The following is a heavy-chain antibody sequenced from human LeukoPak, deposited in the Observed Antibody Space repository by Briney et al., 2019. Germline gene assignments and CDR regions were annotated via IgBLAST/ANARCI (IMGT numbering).Heavy chain of an antibody. CDR2: ISSSSSYI. J-gene: IGHJ4*02. Sequence: GGSLRLSCAASGFTFSSYSMNWVRQAPGKGLEWVSSISSSSSYIYYADSVKGRFTISRDNAKNSLCLQMNSLRAEDTAVYYCARDHGDSGYDFDYWGQGTLVTVSS. V-gene: IGHV3-21*01. D-gene: IGHD5-12*01. CDR3: ARDHGDSGYDFDY. CDR1: GFTFSSYS.